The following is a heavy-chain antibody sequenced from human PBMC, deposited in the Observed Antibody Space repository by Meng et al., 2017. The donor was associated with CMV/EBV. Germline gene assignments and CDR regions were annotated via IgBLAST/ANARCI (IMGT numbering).Heavy chain of an antibody. D-gene: IGHD1-7*01. CDR3: ARGSGAGTTWSYFDY. Sequence: QVQLVESGGEVKEPGSSVKVCCKAAGGTFSSYAISWVRQAPGQGLEWMGGIIPIFGTANYAQKFQGRVTITADESTSTAYMELSSLRSEDTAVYYCARGSGAGTTWSYFDYWGQGTPVTVSS. CDR1: GGTFSSYA. V-gene: IGHV1-69*12. J-gene: IGHJ4*02. CDR2: IIPIFGTA.